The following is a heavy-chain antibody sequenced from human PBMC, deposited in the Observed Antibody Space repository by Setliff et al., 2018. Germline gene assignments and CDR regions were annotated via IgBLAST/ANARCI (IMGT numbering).Heavy chain of an antibody. D-gene: IGHD1-1*01. V-gene: IGHV4-34*01. CDR1: GGSFDTYY. J-gene: IGHJ3*02. Sequence: PSEILSLTCNVYGGSFDTYYWSWIRQPPGKGLEWFGEINHSGSGDYNPSFKGRVTISVDTSKKQFSLTLTSVTAADTALYYCRQAVVGRDVFDIWGQGTVVTVSS. CDR3: RQAVVGRDVFDI. CDR2: INHSGSG.